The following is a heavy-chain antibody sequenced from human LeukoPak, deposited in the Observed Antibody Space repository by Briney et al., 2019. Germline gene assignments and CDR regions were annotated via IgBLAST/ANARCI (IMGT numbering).Heavy chain of an antibody. J-gene: IGHJ6*02. CDR3: ARSDYGDYYYYYGMEV. Sequence: GGSLRLSCAASGFTFSSYAMHWVRQAPGKGLEYVSAISSNGGSTYYANSVKGRFTISRDNSKNTLYLQMGSLRAEDMAVYYCARSDYGDYYYYYGMEVWGQGTTVTVSS. V-gene: IGHV3-64*01. D-gene: IGHD4-17*01. CDR2: ISSNGGST. CDR1: GFTFSSYA.